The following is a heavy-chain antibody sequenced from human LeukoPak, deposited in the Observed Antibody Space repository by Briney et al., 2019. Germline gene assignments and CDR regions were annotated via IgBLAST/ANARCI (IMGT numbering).Heavy chain of an antibody. D-gene: IGHD3-22*01. CDR3: AREETNYYDSSGYFYYFDC. CDR2: ISDYNGNT. CDR1: GYTFTIYG. V-gene: IGHV1-18*01. J-gene: IGHJ4*02. Sequence: ASVKVSCKASGYTFTIYGICWVRQAPGQGLGWMGWISDYNGNTNDAQKLQCRVTMTTDTSTSKAYMELRSLRTDDTAVYYCAREETNYYDSSGYFYYFDCWGQGTLVTVSS.